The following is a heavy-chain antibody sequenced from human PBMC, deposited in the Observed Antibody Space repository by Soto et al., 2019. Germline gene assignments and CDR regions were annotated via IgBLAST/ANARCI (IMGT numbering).Heavy chain of an antibody. CDR1: GYAFTSYG. CDR2: IAPHSGRT. Sequence: GPEVKKPGASVRVSCMTSGYAFTSYGVNWVRQVPGQGLEWMGWIAPHSGRTTYLPKFQGRVTITADPSTNTAYMELTSLSSDDTGIYFCAMAATGSYHSAYWGQGTVVTVSA. D-gene: IGHD3-10*01. J-gene: IGHJ4*02. V-gene: IGHV1-18*04. CDR3: AMAATGSYHSAY.